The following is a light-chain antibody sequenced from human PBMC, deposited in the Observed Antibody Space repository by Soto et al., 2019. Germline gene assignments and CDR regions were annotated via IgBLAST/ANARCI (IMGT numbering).Light chain of an antibody. CDR2: GAT. Sequence: EIVLTQSPGTLSLSPGERATLSCWASQSVASTYLGWYQQKPGQAPRLLIYGATSRATGIPDRFSGSRSGTDFTLTISRLEPEDFAPYYCQQYAGSPTLGQGTRLEIK. CDR3: QQYAGSPT. CDR1: QSVASTY. V-gene: IGKV3-20*01. J-gene: IGKJ5*01.